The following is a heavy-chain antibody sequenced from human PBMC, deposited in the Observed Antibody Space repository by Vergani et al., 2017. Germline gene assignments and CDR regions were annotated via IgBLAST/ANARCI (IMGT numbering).Heavy chain of an antibody. J-gene: IGHJ5*02. CDR2: IHSSGTT. Sequence: QVQLHESGPGLVKPSQTLSLTCTVSGGSITSGSFYWSWIRQPAGKGLEWIGRIHSSGTTNYNPSLKSRVTLSVDTSKNQLSLRMTSVTAADTAVYYCARVSLTSELRGVYWFDTWGQGTLVSVSS. D-gene: IGHD3-10*01. V-gene: IGHV4-61*02. CDR1: GGSITSGSFY. CDR3: ARVSLTSELRGVYWFDT.